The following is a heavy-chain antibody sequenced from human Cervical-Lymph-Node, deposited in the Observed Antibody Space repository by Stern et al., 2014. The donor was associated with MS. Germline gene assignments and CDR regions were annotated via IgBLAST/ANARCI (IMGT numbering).Heavy chain of an antibody. CDR1: GGSISSSSYY. CDR3: ARWAYSSGWYNWFDP. Sequence: QVQLQESGPGLVKPSETLSLTCTVSGGSISSSSYYWGWIRQPPGKGLEWIGSIYYSGSTYYNQSLTSGVTISVAQCKNQLSLKLSSVTAADTAVYYCARWAYSSGWYNWFDPWGQGTLVTVSS. CDR2: IYYSGST. D-gene: IGHD3-22*01. J-gene: IGHJ5*02. V-gene: IGHV4-39*01.